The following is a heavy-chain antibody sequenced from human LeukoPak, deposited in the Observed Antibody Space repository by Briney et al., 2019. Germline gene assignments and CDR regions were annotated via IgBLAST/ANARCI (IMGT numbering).Heavy chain of an antibody. V-gene: IGHV4-59*01. CDR2: IYYSGST. CDR1: GGSISSYY. J-gene: IGHJ5*02. D-gene: IGHD2-21*02. Sequence: SETLSLTCTVSGGSISSYYWSWIRQPPGKGLEWIGYIYYSGSTNYNPSLKSRVTVSVDTSNNQFSLKLSSVTAADTAVYYCARSVGCGGDCPASPFDPWGQGTLVTVSS. CDR3: ARSVGCGGDCPASPFDP.